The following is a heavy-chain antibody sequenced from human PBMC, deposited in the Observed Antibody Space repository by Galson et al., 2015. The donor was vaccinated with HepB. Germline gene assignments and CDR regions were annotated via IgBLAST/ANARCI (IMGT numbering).Heavy chain of an antibody. Sequence: SLRLSCAASGFTFDDYAMHWVRQAPGKGLEWVSGIGWNSGSIGYADSVKGRFTISRDNAKNSLYLQMNSLRAEDTALYYCAKDKASGWSDLYSYSGRDVWGQGTTVTVS. CDR1: GFTFDDYA. J-gene: IGHJ6*02. D-gene: IGHD6-19*01. CDR2: IGWNSGSI. V-gene: IGHV3-9*01. CDR3: AKDKASGWSDLYSYSGRDV.